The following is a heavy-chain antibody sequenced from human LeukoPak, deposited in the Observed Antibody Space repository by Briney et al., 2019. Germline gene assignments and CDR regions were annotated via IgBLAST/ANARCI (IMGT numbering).Heavy chain of an antibody. CDR3: ARGRPSQYTSNWYPFDS. J-gene: IGHJ4*02. V-gene: IGHV1-2*02. CDR2: INPKSGAT. CDR1: GYSFTDFY. Sequence: GASVKVSCKASGYSFTDFYIFWFRQAPGQGPEWLGWINPKSGATLYAQKFQDRVTLTRDTSISSTYMDLLRLISDDTAVYYCARGRPSQYTSNWYPFDSWGQGTLVTVSS. D-gene: IGHD2-2*01.